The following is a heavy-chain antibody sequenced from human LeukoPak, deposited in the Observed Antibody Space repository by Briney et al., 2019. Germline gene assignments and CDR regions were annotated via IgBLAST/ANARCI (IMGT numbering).Heavy chain of an antibody. CDR1: GFTFSSYA. J-gene: IGHJ4*02. D-gene: IGHD5-12*01. V-gene: IGHV3-23*01. CDR2: ISGSGGST. Sequence: GGSLRLFCAASGFTFSSYAMSWVRQAPGKGLEWVSAISGSGGSTYYADSVKGRFTISRDNSKNTLYLQMNSLRAEDTAVYYCASRVATIEVVDYWGQGALVTVSS. CDR3: ASRVATIEVVDY.